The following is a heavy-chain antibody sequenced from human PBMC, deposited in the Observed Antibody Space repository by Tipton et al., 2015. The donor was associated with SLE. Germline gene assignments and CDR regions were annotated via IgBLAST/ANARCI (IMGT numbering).Heavy chain of an antibody. V-gene: IGHV3-7*01. D-gene: IGHD3-3*01. CDR2: IKQDGSEK. J-gene: IGHJ6*03. CDR1: GFTFSSYW. Sequence: SLRLSCVASGFTFSSYWMNWVRQAPGKGLEWVANIKQDGSEKYYVDSVRGRFIISRDNAKNSLYLQMNSLRAEDTAVYYCARDPGSYDFWSRAYMDVWGKGTTVTASS. CDR3: ARDPGSYDFWSRAYMDV.